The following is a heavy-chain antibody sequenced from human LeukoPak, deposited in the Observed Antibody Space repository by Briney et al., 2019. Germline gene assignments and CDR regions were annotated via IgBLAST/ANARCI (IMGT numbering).Heavy chain of an antibody. V-gene: IGHV3-30-3*01. CDR1: GFTFSSYA. CDR3: ARDLAAMVTLTSDY. Sequence: GGSLRLSCAASGFTFSSYAMHWVRQAPGKGLEWVAVISYDGSNKYYADSVKGRFTISRDNSKNTLYLQMNSLRAEDTAVYYCARDLAAMVTLTSDYWGQGTLVTVSS. CDR2: ISYDGSNK. J-gene: IGHJ4*02. D-gene: IGHD5-18*01.